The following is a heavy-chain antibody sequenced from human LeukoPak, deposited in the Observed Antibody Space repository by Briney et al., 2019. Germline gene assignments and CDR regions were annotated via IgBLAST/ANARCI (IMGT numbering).Heavy chain of an antibody. D-gene: IGHD6-19*01. CDR3: ARDGGSGWSSAFFDY. V-gene: IGHV3-7*03. CDR1: GFTFSSYW. J-gene: IGHJ4*02. CDR2: IKQDGSEK. Sequence: PGGSLRLSCAASGFTFSSYWMSWVRQAPGKGLEWVANIKQDGSEKYYVDSVKGRFTISRDNSKNTLYLQMSSLRAEDTALYYCARDGGSGWSSAFFDYWGQGTLVTVSS.